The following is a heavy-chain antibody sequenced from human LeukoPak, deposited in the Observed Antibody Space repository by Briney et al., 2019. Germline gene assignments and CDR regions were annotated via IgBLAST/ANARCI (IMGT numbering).Heavy chain of an antibody. CDR2: ISSSSSYI. V-gene: IGHV3-21*01. CDR1: GFTFSSYS. J-gene: IGHJ5*02. Sequence: GGSLRLSCAASGFTFSSYSMNWVRQAPGKGLEWVSSISSSSSYIYYADSVKGRFTISRDNAKNSLYLQMNSLRAEDTAVYYCARHHHTPQYYDFWSGSYAYWFDPWGQGTLVTVSS. CDR3: ARHHHTPQYYDFWSGSYAYWFDP. D-gene: IGHD3-3*01.